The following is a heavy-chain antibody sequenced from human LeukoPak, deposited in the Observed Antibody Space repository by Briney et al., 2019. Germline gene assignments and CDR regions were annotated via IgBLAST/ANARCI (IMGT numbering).Heavy chain of an antibody. Sequence: GGSLRLSCAASGFTFSASAIHWVRQTSGKGLEWVSSITTSSTYIYYADSVKGRFTISRDNAKNSLYLQMNSLRAEDTAVYYCARRSIAVAGPFDYWGQGTLVTVSS. CDR2: ITTSSTYI. CDR3: ARRSIAVAGPFDY. CDR1: GFTFSASA. D-gene: IGHD6-19*01. V-gene: IGHV3-21*01. J-gene: IGHJ4*02.